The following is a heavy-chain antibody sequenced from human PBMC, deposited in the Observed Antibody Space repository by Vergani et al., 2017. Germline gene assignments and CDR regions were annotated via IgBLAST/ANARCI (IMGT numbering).Heavy chain of an antibody. V-gene: IGHV1-69*04. CDR2: IIPILGIA. J-gene: IGHJ5*02. D-gene: IGHD3-22*01. CDR1: GGTFSSYA. Sequence: QVQLVQSGAEVKKPGSSVKVSCKASGGTFSSYAISWVRQAPGQGLEWMGRIIPILGIANYAQKFQGRVTITADKSTSTAYMELSSLRSEDTAVYYCARDLSDYYDSSGYYPRGGFDPWGQGTLVTVSS. CDR3: ARDLSDYYDSSGYYPRGGFDP.